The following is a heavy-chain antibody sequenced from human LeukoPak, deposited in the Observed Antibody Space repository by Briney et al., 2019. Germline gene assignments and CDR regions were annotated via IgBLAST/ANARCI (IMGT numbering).Heavy chain of an antibody. CDR1: VFTSSSNW. CDR3: ARYRANPQL. D-gene: IGHD6-13*01. CDR2: IKQDGSEQ. J-gene: IGHJ4*02. V-gene: IGHV3-7*01. Sequence: GGSLRLSCATSVFTSSSNWMSWVPAALGKGLEWVASIKQDGSEQYYVDSVKGRFTISRDNAKNSLYLQMNSLRVEDTAVYYCARYRANPQLWGQGTLVIVPS.